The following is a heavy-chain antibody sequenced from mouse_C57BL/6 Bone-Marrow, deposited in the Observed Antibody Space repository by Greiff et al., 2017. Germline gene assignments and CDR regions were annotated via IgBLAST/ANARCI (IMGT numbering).Heavy chain of an antibody. Sequence: VQLQQPGAELVMPGASVKLSCKASGYTFTSYWMHWVKQRPGQGLEWIGEFDPSDSYTNYNQKFKGKSTLTVDKSSSTAYMQLSSLTSEDSAVYYCARSYPDYWGQGTTLTVSS. V-gene: IGHV1-69*01. CDR2: FDPSDSYT. J-gene: IGHJ2*01. CDR3: ARSYPDY. D-gene: IGHD2-12*01. CDR1: GYTFTSYW.